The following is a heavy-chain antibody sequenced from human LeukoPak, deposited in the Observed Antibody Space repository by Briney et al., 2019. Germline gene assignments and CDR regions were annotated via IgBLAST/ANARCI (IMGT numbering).Heavy chain of an antibody. D-gene: IGHD3-22*01. J-gene: IGHJ3*02. CDR3: ASPIPHQMYDSGGGDAFDI. CDR2: INPNSGGT. CDR1: GYTFTGYY. Sequence: ASVKVSCKASGYTFTGYYIHWVRQAPGQGLEWMGWINPNSGGTNYAQKFQGRVTMTRDTSITTAYIELSRLRSDDTAVYSCASPIPHQMYDSGGGDAFDIWGQGTMVTLSS. V-gene: IGHV1-2*02.